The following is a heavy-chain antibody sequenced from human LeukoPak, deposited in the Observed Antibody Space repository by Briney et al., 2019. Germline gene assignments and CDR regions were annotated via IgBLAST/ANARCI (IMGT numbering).Heavy chain of an antibody. CDR2: IYYSGST. D-gene: IGHD3-22*01. V-gene: IGHV4-59*08. J-gene: IGHJ6*03. Sequence: PSETLSLTCSVSGGSISSYYWSWIRQPPGKGLEWIGYIYYSGSTNFNPSLKSRVTISVDTSKNQFSLKLSSVTAADTAVYYCARATYYYDSSGYYYYYYYYMDVWGKGTTVTVSS. CDR1: GGSISSYY. CDR3: ARATYYYDSSGYYYYYYYYMDV.